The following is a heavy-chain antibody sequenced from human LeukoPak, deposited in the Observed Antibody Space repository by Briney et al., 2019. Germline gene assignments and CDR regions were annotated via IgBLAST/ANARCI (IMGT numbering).Heavy chain of an antibody. Sequence: SVKVSCKASGGTFSSYAISWVRQAPGQGLEWMGGIIPIFGTANYAQKFQGRVTITTDESTSTAYMELSSLRSEDTAVYYCARTGTTTDTFDIWGQGTMVTVSS. J-gene: IGHJ3*02. CDR2: IIPIFGTA. V-gene: IGHV1-69*05. CDR3: ARTGTTTDTFDI. D-gene: IGHD1-1*01. CDR1: GGTFSSYA.